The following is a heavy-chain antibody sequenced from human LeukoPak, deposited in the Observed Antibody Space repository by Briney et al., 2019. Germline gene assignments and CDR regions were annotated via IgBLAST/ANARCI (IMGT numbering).Heavy chain of an antibody. Sequence: GGSLRLSCAASRFTFSNYGMHWVRQTPGKGLEWVAFIRYDGSDKYYADSVKGRFTISRDNSKNMLYLQMNSLRAEDTAVYYCATASTYYDFWSGYLGYFQHWGQGTLVTVSS. CDR1: RFTFSNYG. V-gene: IGHV3-30*02. J-gene: IGHJ1*01. D-gene: IGHD3-3*01. CDR3: ATASTYYDFWSGYLGYFQH. CDR2: IRYDGSDK.